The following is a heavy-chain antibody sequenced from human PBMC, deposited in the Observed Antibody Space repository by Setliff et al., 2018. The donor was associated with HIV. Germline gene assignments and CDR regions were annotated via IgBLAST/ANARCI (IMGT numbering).Heavy chain of an antibody. CDR3: ARGWEWGAPLDY. J-gene: IGHJ4*02. V-gene: IGHV1-18*01. D-gene: IGHD1-26*01. Sequence: GASVKVSCKASGYTFTSYGISWVRQAPGQGLEWMGWISAYNGIANYAQKFQGRVTITADKSTSTAYMELSSLRSEDTAVYYCARGWEWGAPLDYWGQGTLVTVSS. CDR2: ISAYNGIA. CDR1: GYTFTSYG.